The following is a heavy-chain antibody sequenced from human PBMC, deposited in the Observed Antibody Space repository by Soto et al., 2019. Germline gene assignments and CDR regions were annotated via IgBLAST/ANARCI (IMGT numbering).Heavy chain of an antibody. CDR1: GFTFTRYS. CDR3: ARESEDLTSNFDY. V-gene: IGHV3-21*01. J-gene: IGHJ4*02. CDR2: ISSTTNYI. Sequence: GGSLRLSCAASGFTFTRYSMNWVRQAPGKGLEWVSSISSTTNYIYYADSMKGRFTISRDNAKNSVYLEMNSLSAEDTAVYYCARESEDLTSNFDYWGQGTLVTVSS.